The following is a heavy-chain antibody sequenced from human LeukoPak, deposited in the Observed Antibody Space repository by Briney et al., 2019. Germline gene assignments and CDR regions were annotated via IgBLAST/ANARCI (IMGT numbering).Heavy chain of an antibody. D-gene: IGHD6-13*01. V-gene: IGHV4-4*07. CDR3: ARDSSSWYPNWFDP. CDR1: GGSISSYY. CDR2: IYTSGSN. Sequence: TSETLSLTCTVYGGSISSYYWSWIRQPAGKGLEWIGRIYTSGSNNYNPSLKSRVTISVDTSKNQFSLKLSSVTAADTAVYYCARDSSSWYPNWFDPWGQGTLVTVSS. J-gene: IGHJ5*02.